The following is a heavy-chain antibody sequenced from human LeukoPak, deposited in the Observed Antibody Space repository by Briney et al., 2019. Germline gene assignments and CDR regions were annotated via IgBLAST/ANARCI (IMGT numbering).Heavy chain of an antibody. CDR3: AKSQALAGTFDY. D-gene: IGHD6-19*01. CDR1: GFTFDDYA. J-gene: IGHJ4*02. Sequence: PGRSLRLSCAASGFTFDDYAMYWVGQAPGKGLEWVSAISWDSGTIGYADSVKGRFTISRDNAKKSLYLQMNSLRVEDTALYYCAKSQALAGTFDYWGQGTMVTVSS. V-gene: IGHV3-9*01. CDR2: ISWDSGTI.